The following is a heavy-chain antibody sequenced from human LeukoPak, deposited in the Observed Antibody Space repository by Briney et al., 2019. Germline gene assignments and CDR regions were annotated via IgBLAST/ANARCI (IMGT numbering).Heavy chain of an antibody. Sequence: GGSLRLSCAASEFTFSNYWMSWVRQAPGKGLEWVANIKEDGSEKYYVDSVKGRFTISRDNAKNSLYLQMNSLRAEDTAVYYCAELGITMTGGVWGKGTTVTISS. D-gene: IGHD3-10*02. J-gene: IGHJ6*04. CDR2: IKEDGSEK. CDR3: AELGITMTGGV. V-gene: IGHV3-7*01. CDR1: EFTFSNYW.